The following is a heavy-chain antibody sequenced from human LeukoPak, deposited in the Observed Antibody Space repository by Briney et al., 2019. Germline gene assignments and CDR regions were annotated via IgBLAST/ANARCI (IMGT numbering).Heavy chain of an antibody. D-gene: IGHD1-26*01. CDR1: GLTFSNAW. Sequence: GGSLGLSCAASGLTFSNAWMSWVRQAPGKGLEWVGRIKSKKGGGTTEYGAPVKGRFIISRDDSENTLYLQMNGLKIEDTAVYYCITDPGEWEPIWGQGTMVTVSS. CDR3: ITDPGEWEPI. J-gene: IGHJ3*02. CDR2: IKSKKGGGTT. V-gene: IGHV3-15*01.